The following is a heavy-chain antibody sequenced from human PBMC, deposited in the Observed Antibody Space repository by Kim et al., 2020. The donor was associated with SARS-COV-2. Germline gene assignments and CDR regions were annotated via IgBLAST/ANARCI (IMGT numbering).Heavy chain of an antibody. CDR1: GFTFSSYA. Sequence: GGSLRLSCAASGFTFSSYAMSWVRQAPGKGLEWVSAISGSGGSTYYADSVKGRFTISRDNSKNTLYLQMNSLRAEDTAVYYCAKETYYYGSGSYPNDLDYWGQGTLVTVSS. V-gene: IGHV3-23*01. J-gene: IGHJ4*02. CDR2: ISGSGGST. D-gene: IGHD3-10*01. CDR3: AKETYYYGSGSYPNDLDY.